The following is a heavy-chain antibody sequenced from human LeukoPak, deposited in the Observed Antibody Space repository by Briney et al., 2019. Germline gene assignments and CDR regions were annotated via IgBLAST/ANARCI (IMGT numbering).Heavy chain of an antibody. V-gene: IGHV4-59*01. Sequence: SETLSLTCTVSGGSISSYYWSWIRQPPGKGLEWIGYIYYRGSTNYNPSLKSRVTISVDTSKNQFSLKLSSVTAADTAVYYCARSSGSYYHDTKFLFDYWGQGTLVTVSS. CDR2: IYYRGST. CDR3: ARSSGSYYHDTKFLFDY. CDR1: GGSISSYY. D-gene: IGHD1-26*01. J-gene: IGHJ4*02.